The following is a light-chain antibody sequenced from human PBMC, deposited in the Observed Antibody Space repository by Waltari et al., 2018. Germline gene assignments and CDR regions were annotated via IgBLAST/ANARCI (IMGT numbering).Light chain of an antibody. CDR1: KLWEKY. J-gene: IGLJ2*01. Sequence: SYELTQPPSVSVSPGQTATITCPGNKLWEKYACWYQRRPGHAPLLVIYQDNKRPSGIPDRFSGSNSGNTATLTITGTQPIDEADYYCQAWDSNIVIFGGGTKLTVL. CDR3: QAWDSNIVI. CDR2: QDN. V-gene: IGLV3-1*01.